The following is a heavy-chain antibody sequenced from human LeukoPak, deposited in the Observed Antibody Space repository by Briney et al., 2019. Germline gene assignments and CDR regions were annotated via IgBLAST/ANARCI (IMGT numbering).Heavy chain of an antibody. CDR1: GFTFSSYA. V-gene: IGHV3-23*01. CDR2: ISGSGGST. Sequence: GRSLRLSCAPSGFTFSSYAMSWVRQAPGKGLEWVSAISGSGGSTYYADSVKGRFTISRDNSKNTLYLQMNSLRAEDTAVYYCAKVTYSSSWVISSHFDYWGQGTLVTVSS. J-gene: IGHJ4*02. D-gene: IGHD6-13*01. CDR3: AKVTYSSSWVISSHFDY.